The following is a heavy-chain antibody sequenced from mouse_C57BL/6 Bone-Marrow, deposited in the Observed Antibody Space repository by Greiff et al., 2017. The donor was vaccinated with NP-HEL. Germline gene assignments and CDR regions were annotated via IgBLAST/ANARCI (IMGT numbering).Heavy chain of an antibody. Sequence: VQGVESGAELVKPGASVKMSCKASGYTFTSYWITWVKQRPGQGLEWIGDIYPGSGSTNYNEKFKSKATLTVDTSSSTAYMQLSSLTSEDSAVYYCAKLGYAMDYWGQGTSVTVSS. CDR1: GYTFTSYW. CDR3: AKLGYAMDY. D-gene: IGHD3-1*01. J-gene: IGHJ4*01. V-gene: IGHV1-55*01. CDR2: IYPGSGST.